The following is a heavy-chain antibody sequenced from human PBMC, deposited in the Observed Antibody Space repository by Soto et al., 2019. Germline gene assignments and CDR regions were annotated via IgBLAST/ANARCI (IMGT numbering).Heavy chain of an antibody. CDR2: ISGSGDRT. D-gene: IGHD3-3*01. Sequence: EVQMLESGGGLVQPGGSLRLSCAASGFPFSSFAMSWIRQAPGKGLEWVSGISGSGDRTYYADSVKGRFTISRDNSKNTLHLQMNSLRSDDTAVYYCAKDPVASVFGVVMGWFDPWGQGTLVTVSS. CDR1: GFPFSSFA. J-gene: IGHJ5*02. CDR3: AKDPVASVFGVVMGWFDP. V-gene: IGHV3-23*01.